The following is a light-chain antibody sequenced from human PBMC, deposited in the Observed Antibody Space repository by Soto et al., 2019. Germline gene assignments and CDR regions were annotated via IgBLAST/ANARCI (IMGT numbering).Light chain of an antibody. CDR1: QSVSSK. J-gene: IGKJ1*01. CDR3: QQYNNWPRT. Sequence: ELVMTQSPATLSVSPGERATLSGRASQSVSSKLAWYQQTPGQAPRLLIYGASTRATGIPARFSGSGSGTEFTLTISSLQSEDFAVYYCQQYNNWPRTFGQGTKVEIK. CDR2: GAS. V-gene: IGKV3-15*01.